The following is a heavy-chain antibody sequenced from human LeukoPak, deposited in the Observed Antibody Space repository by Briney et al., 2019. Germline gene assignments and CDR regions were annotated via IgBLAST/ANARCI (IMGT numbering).Heavy chain of an antibody. V-gene: IGHV1-18*01. Sequence: ASVKVSCKASGGTFSSYAISWVRQAPGQGLEWMGWISAYNGNTNSAQKLQGRVTMTTDTSTSTAYMELRSLRSDDTAVYYCARAVRGYSYGYGPVLVEYYFDYWGQGTLVTVSS. CDR1: GGTFSSYA. J-gene: IGHJ4*02. CDR2: ISAYNGNT. D-gene: IGHD5-18*01. CDR3: ARAVRGYSYGYGPVLVEYYFDY.